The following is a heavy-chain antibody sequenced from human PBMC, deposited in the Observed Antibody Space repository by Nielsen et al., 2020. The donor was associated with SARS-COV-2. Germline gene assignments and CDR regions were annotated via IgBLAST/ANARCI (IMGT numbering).Heavy chain of an antibody. D-gene: IGHD6-19*01. CDR2: ISSSSSYT. CDR3: ARSFIAVADHLEYYFDY. J-gene: IGHJ4*02. V-gene: IGHV3-11*06. Sequence: GGSLRLSCAASGFTFSDYYMSWIRQAPGKGLEWVSYISSSSSYTNYADSVKGRFTISRDNAKNSLYLQMNSLRAEDTAVYYCARSFIAVADHLEYYFDYWGQGTLVTVSS. CDR1: GFTFSDYY.